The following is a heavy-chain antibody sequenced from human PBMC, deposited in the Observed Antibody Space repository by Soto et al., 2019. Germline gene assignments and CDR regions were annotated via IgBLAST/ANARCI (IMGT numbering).Heavy chain of an antibody. V-gene: IGHV3-11*01. Sequence: QVQLVESGGGLVKPGGSLRLSCGASGFTFSNYYMSWIRQAPGKGLEWVSYISSTGRTIYYADSLKGRFTVSRDNAQNSLSLKLNSLRVEDTAVYYCARSYSSGWEFDYWGQGTQVTVSS. D-gene: IGHD6-19*01. CDR3: ARSYSSGWEFDY. J-gene: IGHJ4*02. CDR2: ISSTGRTI. CDR1: GFTFSNYY.